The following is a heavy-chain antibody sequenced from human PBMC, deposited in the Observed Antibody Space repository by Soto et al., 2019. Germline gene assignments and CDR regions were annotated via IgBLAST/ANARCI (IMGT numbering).Heavy chain of an antibody. Sequence: GGSLRLSCAASGFTFSSYGMHWVRQAPGKGLEWVAVIWYDGSNKYYADSVKGRFTISRDNSKNTLYLQMNSLRAEDTAVYYCARDQDEGSLLFDYWGQGTLVTVSS. CDR2: IWYDGSNK. V-gene: IGHV3-33*01. CDR1: GFTFSSYG. J-gene: IGHJ4*02. CDR3: ARDQDEGSLLFDY. D-gene: IGHD3-10*01.